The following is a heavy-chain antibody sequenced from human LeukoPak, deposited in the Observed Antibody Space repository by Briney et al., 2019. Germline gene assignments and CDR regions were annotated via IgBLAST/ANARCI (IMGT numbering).Heavy chain of an antibody. Sequence: SETLSLTCTVSGCSISSGCYYWSWIRQHPEKGLEWIGYIYYTGNAYYSPSIKSRVSLSADTSKNQISLNLRSVTAADTAVYYCAKEGSGIGSPYFDSWGQGTLVTVSS. CDR1: GCSISSGCYY. D-gene: IGHD6-25*01. V-gene: IGHV4-31*03. CDR3: AKEGSGIGSPYFDS. J-gene: IGHJ4*02. CDR2: IYYTGNA.